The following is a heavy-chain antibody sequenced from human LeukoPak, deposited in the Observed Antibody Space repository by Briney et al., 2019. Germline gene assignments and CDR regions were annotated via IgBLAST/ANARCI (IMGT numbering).Heavy chain of an antibody. Sequence: GGSLRLSCAASGFTFSSYEMNWVRQAPGKGLECVSYICSSGGTISHADSVKGRFTISRDNSKNTLYLQMNSLRAEDTAVYYCARSTRTVAATGAFDIWGQGRMVTVSS. CDR2: ICSSGGTI. J-gene: IGHJ3*02. V-gene: IGHV3-48*03. CDR3: ARSTRTVAATGAFDI. D-gene: IGHD4-23*01. CDR1: GFTFSSYE.